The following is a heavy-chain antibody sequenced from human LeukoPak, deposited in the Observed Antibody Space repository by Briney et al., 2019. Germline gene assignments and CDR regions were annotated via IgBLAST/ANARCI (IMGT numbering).Heavy chain of an antibody. CDR3: ARGPADDYEIGPFDV. Sequence: PGGSLRLSCAASGFTFSSHEMNWVRQAPGKGLEWVSYISSGGSTIYHADSVKGRFTISRDNAKNSLYLQMNSLRAEDTAVYYCARGPADDYEIGPFDVWGQGTLVTVSS. CDR1: GFTFSSHE. V-gene: IGHV3-48*03. D-gene: IGHD4-17*01. J-gene: IGHJ3*01. CDR2: ISSGGSTI.